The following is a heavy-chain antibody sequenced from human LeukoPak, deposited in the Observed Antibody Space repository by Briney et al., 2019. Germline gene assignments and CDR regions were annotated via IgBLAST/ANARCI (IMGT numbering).Heavy chain of an antibody. Sequence: ASVKVSCKASGYTFTSYGISWVRQAPGQGLEWMGWISAYNGNTNYAQKFQGRVTMTRNTSISTAYMELSSLRSEDTAVYYCARRSWFDPWGQGTLVTVSS. V-gene: IGHV1-18*01. CDR2: ISAYNGNT. CDR1: GYTFTSYG. CDR3: ARRSWFDP. J-gene: IGHJ5*02. D-gene: IGHD2-15*01.